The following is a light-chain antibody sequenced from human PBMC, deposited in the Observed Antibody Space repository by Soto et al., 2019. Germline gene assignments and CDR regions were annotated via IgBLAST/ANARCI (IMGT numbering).Light chain of an antibody. J-gene: IGLJ2*01. CDR2: INSDGSH. Sequence: QLVLTQSPSASASLGASVRLTCTLNSGHNNYAIAWHQQQPEKGPRYLMTINSDGSHTKGDGIPDRFSGSNSGAERYLTISSLQSEDEADYYCQTWGTGIVIFGGGTQLTVL. CDR3: QTWGTGIVI. CDR1: SGHNNYA. V-gene: IGLV4-69*01.